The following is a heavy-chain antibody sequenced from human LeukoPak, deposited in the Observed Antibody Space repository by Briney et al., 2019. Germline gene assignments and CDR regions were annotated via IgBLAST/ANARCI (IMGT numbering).Heavy chain of an antibody. CDR2: IWYDGSNK. Sequence: GGSLRLSCAASGFTFSNYGMHWVRQAPGEGLEWVALIWYDGSNKYYADSVKGRFTISRDNSKNTLYLQMNSLRAEDTAVYYCARYRNLELLDYWGQGTLVTVSS. CDR1: GFTFSNYG. J-gene: IGHJ4*02. D-gene: IGHD1-7*01. V-gene: IGHV3-33*01. CDR3: ARYRNLELLDY.